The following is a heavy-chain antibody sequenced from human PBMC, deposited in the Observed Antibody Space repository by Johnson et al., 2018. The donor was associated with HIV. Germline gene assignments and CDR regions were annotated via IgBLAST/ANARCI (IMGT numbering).Heavy chain of an antibody. Sequence: VQLVESGGGVVQPGGSLRLSCAASGFTFSSYDMHWVRQATGKGLEWVSAIGTAGDTYYPGSVKGRFTISRENAKNSLYLQMNSLRAEDTALYYCARDRRYYGSGSYGGAFDIWSQGTVVTVSS. V-gene: IGHV3-13*01. D-gene: IGHD3-10*01. CDR1: GFTFSSYD. CDR2: IGTAGDT. CDR3: ARDRRYYGSGSYGGAFDI. J-gene: IGHJ3*02.